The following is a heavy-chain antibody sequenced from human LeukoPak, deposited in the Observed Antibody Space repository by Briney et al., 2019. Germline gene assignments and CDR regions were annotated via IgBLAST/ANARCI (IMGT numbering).Heavy chain of an antibody. CDR2: IFPSGGEI. CDR1: GFTFSTFA. D-gene: IGHD2-8*02. Sequence: GGSLRVSCAASGFTFSTFAMIWVRQPPGKGLEWVSSIFPSGGEIHYADSVRGRFTISRDNSKSTLSLQMNSLRAEDTAIYYCATYRQVLLPFESWGQGTLVTVSS. CDR3: ATYRQVLLPFES. J-gene: IGHJ4*02. V-gene: IGHV3-23*01.